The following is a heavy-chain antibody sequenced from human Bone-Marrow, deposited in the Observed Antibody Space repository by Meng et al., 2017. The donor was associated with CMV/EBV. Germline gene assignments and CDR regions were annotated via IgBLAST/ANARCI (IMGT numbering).Heavy chain of an antibody. CDR2: THYTGST. D-gene: IGHD3-10*01. J-gene: IGHJ5*02. Sequence: SETLSLTCTVSGGAISDFFWSWIRQPPGKGLEWIGFTHYTGSTKYNPSLMRRVTLSVDASKNQLSLSLTSVTAADTAVYYCARESAGSGRNNWFDPWAREPWSPSPQ. CDR3: ARESAGSGRNNWFDP. V-gene: IGHV4-59*01. CDR1: GGAISDFF.